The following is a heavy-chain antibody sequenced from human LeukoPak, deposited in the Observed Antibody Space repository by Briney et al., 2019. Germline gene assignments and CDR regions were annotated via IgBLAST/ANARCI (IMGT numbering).Heavy chain of an antibody. Sequence: SETLSLTCAVYGGSFSGYYWNWIRQPPGEGLEWIGEINHSGSTNYNPPLKSRVTISVDTSKNQFSLKLSFVTAADTAVYYCAVAGYGRRFDHWGQGTLVTVSS. V-gene: IGHV4-34*01. CDR1: GGSFSGYY. J-gene: IGHJ4*02. D-gene: IGHD5-18*01. CDR3: AVAGYGRRFDH. CDR2: INHSGST.